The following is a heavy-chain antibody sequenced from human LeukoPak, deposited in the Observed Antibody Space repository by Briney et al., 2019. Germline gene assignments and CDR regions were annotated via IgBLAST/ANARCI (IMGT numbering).Heavy chain of an antibody. CDR2: IYHSGST. J-gene: IGHJ6*02. V-gene: IGHV4-30-2*01. D-gene: IGHD6-19*01. CDR3: ARVVPSGRMDV. Sequence: PSETLSLTCAVSGGSISSGGYSWSWIRQPPGKGLEWIGYIYHSGSTYYNPSLKSRVTISVDRSKYQFSLKLSSVTAADTAVYYCARVVPSGRMDVWGQGTTVTVSS. CDR1: GGSISSGGYS.